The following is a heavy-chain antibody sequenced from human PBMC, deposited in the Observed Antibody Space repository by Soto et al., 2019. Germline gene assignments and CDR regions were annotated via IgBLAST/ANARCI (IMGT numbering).Heavy chain of an antibody. CDR3: AKALAAGTYYYYYYGMDV. J-gene: IGHJ6*02. V-gene: IGHV3-30*18. Sequence: GGSLRLSCAASGFTFRSYNMNWVRQGPGKGLQWVASVSYDGAVKYYADSVKGRFTISRDNSKNTLYLQMNSLRAEDTAVYYCAKALAAGTYYYYYYGMDVWGQGTTVTVSS. D-gene: IGHD6-19*01. CDR2: VSYDGAVK. CDR1: GFTFRSYN.